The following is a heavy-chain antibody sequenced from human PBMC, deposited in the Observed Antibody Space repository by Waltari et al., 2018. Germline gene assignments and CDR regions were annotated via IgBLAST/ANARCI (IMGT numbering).Heavy chain of an antibody. CDR3: AKQLLWFRELWYY. CDR2: IYHSGST. D-gene: IGHD3-10*01. J-gene: IGHJ4*02. V-gene: IGHV4-38-2*02. CDR1: GYSISSGYY. Sequence: QVQLQESGPGLVKPSETLSLTRTVSGYSISSGYYCGWIRQPPGKGLEWIGSIYHSGSTYYNPSLKSRVTISVDTSKNQFSLKLSSVPAADTAVYYCAKQLLWFRELWYYWGQGTLVTVSS.